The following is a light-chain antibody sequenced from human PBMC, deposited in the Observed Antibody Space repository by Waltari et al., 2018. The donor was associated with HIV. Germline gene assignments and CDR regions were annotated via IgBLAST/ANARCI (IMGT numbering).Light chain of an antibody. V-gene: IGLV2-23*02. CDR3: CSYAGSSTFVV. J-gene: IGLJ2*01. Sequence: QSALTQPASVSGSPGQSITISRTGTSSDVGSYNLVPWYQQHPGKTPKLMIYEVSKRPSGVSNRFSGSKSGNTASLTISGLQAEDEADYYCCSYAGSSTFVVFGGGTKLTVL. CDR1: SSDVGSYNL. CDR2: EVS.